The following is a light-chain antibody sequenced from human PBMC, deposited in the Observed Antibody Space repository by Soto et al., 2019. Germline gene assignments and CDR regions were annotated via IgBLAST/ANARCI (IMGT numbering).Light chain of an antibody. V-gene: IGKV1-5*03. J-gene: IGKJ1*01. CDR1: QSISSW. CDR3: KQYNSNPWT. CDR2: KAS. Sequence: DIQMTQSPSTLSASVGDRVTITCRASQSISSWLAWYQQKPGKAPKLLIYKASSLESGVPSRFRGGGLGTDFTLTISSLQLDVFATYYCKQYNSNPWTFGKGTKVDIK.